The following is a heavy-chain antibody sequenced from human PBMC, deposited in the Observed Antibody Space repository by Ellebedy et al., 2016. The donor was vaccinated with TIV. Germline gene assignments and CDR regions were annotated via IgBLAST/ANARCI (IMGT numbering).Heavy chain of an antibody. V-gene: IGHV4-34*01. CDR3: ARGARSITIFGVVQGWFDP. Sequence: SETLSLTXAVYGGSFSGYYWSWIRQPPGKGLEWIGEINHSGSTNYNPSLKSRVTISVDTSKNQFSLKLSSVTAADTAVYYCARGARSITIFGVVQGWFDPWGQGTLVTVSS. D-gene: IGHD3-3*01. J-gene: IGHJ5*02. CDR2: INHSGST. CDR1: GGSFSGYY.